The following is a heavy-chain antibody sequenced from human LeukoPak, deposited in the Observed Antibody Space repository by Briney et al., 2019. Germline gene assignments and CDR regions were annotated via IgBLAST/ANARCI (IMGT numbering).Heavy chain of an antibody. D-gene: IGHD3-22*01. Sequence: PSETLSLTCTVSGYSISSGYYWAWIRQPPGKGLEWIGNIYYSGSTYYNPSLKSRVTISVDTSKNQFSLKLSSVTAADTAVYFCARGPYSYDSSGAFDIWGQGTMVTVSS. CDR1: GYSISSGYY. J-gene: IGHJ3*02. V-gene: IGHV4-38-2*02. CDR2: IYYSGST. CDR3: ARGPYSYDSSGAFDI.